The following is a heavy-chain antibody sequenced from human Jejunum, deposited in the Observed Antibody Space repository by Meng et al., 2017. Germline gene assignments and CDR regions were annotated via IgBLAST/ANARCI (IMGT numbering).Heavy chain of an antibody. Sequence: VPLQESGPGLVKPSQTLSLTCTVYGDSISSGEYFWSWIRQPPGKGLEWIGYMDYRGSTFYNPSLKSRVTISVDTSKNQFSLKLSSVTAADTAVYFCARGELLWDYWGQGTLVTVSS. D-gene: IGHD2-2*01. CDR1: GDSISSGEYF. V-gene: IGHV4-30-4*01. CDR3: ARGELLWDY. CDR2: MDYRGST. J-gene: IGHJ4*02.